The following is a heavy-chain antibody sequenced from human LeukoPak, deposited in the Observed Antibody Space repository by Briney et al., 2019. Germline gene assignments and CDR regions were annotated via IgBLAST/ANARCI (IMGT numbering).Heavy chain of an antibody. Sequence: GESLKISCKGSGYTFTIYWIGWVRQMPGKGLEWMGIIYPGDSNTRYSPSFQGQVTISADKSISTAYLQWSSLKASDTAMYYCASGSPGNSSSWYEDYYYGMDVWGQGTTVTVSS. V-gene: IGHV5-51*01. CDR1: GYTFTIYW. CDR3: ASGSPGNSSSWYEDYYYGMDV. J-gene: IGHJ6*02. D-gene: IGHD6-13*01. CDR2: IYPGDSNT.